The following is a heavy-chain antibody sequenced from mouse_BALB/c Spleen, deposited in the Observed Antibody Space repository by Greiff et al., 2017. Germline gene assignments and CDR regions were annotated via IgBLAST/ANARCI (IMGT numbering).Heavy chain of an antibody. CDR2: INPGSGGT. CDR3: AGDYGNYFDY. D-gene: IGHD2-1*01. J-gene: IGHJ2*01. CDR1: GYAFTNYL. V-gene: IGHV1-54*01. Sequence: VQLQQSGAELVRPGTSVKVSCKASGYAFTNYLIEWVKQRPGQGLEWIGVINPGSGGTNYNEKFKGKATLTADKSSSTAYMQLSSLTSDDSAVYFCAGDYGNYFDYWGQGTTLTVSS.